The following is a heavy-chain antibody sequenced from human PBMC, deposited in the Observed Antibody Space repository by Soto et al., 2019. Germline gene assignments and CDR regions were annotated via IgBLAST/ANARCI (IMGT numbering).Heavy chain of an antibody. CDR2: IYNDGTYA. CDR1: GFTFNMYW. J-gene: IGHJ5*02. D-gene: IGHD6-13*01. V-gene: IGHV3-74*01. CDR3: TRVPRANSAGTSDH. Sequence: QPGGSLRLSCAGSGFTFNMYWMHLVRQVPGKGPVWVARIYNDGTYADYADSVKGRFTISRDNAKDTLYLQMNDLRAEDSALYHCTRVPRANSAGTSDHGGQGTLVTVSS.